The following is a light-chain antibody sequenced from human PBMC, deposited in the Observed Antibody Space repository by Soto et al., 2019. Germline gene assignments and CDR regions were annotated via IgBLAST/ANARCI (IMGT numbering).Light chain of an antibody. CDR2: AVR. CDR1: SSDVGGYNY. CDR3: FSYTANDNWV. J-gene: IGLJ3*02. Sequence: QSVLTQPPSASGSPGQSVAISCTGTSSDVGGYNYVSWYQQHPGKAPKLIISAVRQRPSGVPDRFSGSKSGNTASLTISGLQTDDEADYFCFSYTANDNWVFGGGTKLTVL. V-gene: IGLV2-8*01.